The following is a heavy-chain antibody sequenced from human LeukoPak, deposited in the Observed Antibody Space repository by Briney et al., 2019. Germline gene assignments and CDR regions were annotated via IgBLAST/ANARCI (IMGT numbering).Heavy chain of an antibody. Sequence: PSETLSLTCAVYGGSFSGYYWSWIRQPPGKGLEWIGEINHSGSTNYNPSLKSRVAISVDTSKNQFSLKLSSVTAADTAVYYCARSSYYYGADAFDIWGQGTIVTVSS. CDR3: ARSSYYYGADAFDI. CDR1: GGSFSGYY. V-gene: IGHV4-34*01. D-gene: IGHD3-10*01. J-gene: IGHJ3*02. CDR2: INHSGST.